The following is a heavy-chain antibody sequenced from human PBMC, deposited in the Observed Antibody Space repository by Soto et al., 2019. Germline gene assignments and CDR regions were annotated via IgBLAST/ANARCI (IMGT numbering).Heavy chain of an antibody. Sequence: EVQLVESGGGLVQPGGSLRLSCAASGFTFSSYEMNWVRQAPGKGLEWVSYISSSGSTIYYADSVKGRFTISRDNAKNSLYLQMNSLRAEDTAVYYCARDTNDFWSGYGYYYYGMDVWGQGTTVTVSS. CDR1: GFTFSSYE. CDR3: ARDTNDFWSGYGYYYYGMDV. V-gene: IGHV3-48*03. D-gene: IGHD3-3*01. J-gene: IGHJ6*02. CDR2: ISSSGSTI.